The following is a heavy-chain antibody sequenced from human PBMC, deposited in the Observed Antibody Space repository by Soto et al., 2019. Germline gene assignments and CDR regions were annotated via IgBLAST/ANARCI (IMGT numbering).Heavy chain of an antibody. Sequence: QLQLQESGPGLVKPSETLSLTCTVSGGSISSSSYYWGWIRQPPGKGLEWIGSIYYSGSTYYNPSLKSRVTISVDTSKNQFSLKLSSVTAADTAVYYCARLPYGGKAGYFDYWGQGTLVTVSS. J-gene: IGHJ4*02. V-gene: IGHV4-39*01. CDR3: ARLPYGGKAGYFDY. CDR2: IYYSGST. D-gene: IGHD2-15*01. CDR1: GGSISSSSYY.